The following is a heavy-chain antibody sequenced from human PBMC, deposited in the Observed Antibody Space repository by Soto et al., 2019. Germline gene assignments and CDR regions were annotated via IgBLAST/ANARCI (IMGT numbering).Heavy chain of an antibody. Sequence: GGSLRLSCEASGFTFSDYYMNWIRQAPGKGLEWVSYISGSSSYTNYADSVKGRFTVSRDNAKNSVYLQMNSLRAEDTAVYYCARDPVIEYCGGDCHSHWFDPWGQGTLVTVSS. CDR1: GFTFSDYY. J-gene: IGHJ5*02. CDR2: ISGSSSYT. CDR3: ARDPVIEYCGGDCHSHWFDP. D-gene: IGHD2-21*02. V-gene: IGHV3-11*05.